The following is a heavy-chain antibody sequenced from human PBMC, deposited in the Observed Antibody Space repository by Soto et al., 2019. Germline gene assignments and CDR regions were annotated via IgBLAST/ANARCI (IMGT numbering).Heavy chain of an antibody. CDR3: AKRSSSSTFDY. CDR1: GFTFSSYA. Sequence: GGSLRLSCAASGFTFSSYAMHWVRQAPGKGLEWVAVISYDGSNKYYADSVKGRFTISRDNSKNTLYLQMNSLRAEDTAVYYCAKRSSSSTFDYWGQGTLVTV. CDR2: ISYDGSNK. V-gene: IGHV3-30-3*02. D-gene: IGHD6-6*01. J-gene: IGHJ4*02.